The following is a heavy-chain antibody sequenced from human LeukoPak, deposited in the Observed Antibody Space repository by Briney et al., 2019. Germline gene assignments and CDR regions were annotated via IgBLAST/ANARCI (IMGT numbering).Heavy chain of an antibody. J-gene: IGHJ4*02. Sequence: GGSLRLSCAASGFTFSTYSMNWVRQAPGKGLEWVSYISSSSSTIYYADSVKGRFTISRDNAKNSLYLQMNSLRAEDTAVYYCTRGSTYYDSSGQVPFDYWGQGTLVTVSS. V-gene: IGHV3-48*01. CDR1: GFTFSTYS. D-gene: IGHD3-22*01. CDR2: ISSSSSTI. CDR3: TRGSTYYDSSGQVPFDY.